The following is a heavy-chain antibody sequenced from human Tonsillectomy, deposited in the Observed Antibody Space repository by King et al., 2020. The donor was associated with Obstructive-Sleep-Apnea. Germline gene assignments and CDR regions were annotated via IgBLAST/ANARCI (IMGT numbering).Heavy chain of an antibody. CDR1: GFTFSSYS. D-gene: IGHD6-19*01. Sequence: QLVQSGGGLVQPGGSLRLSCAASGFTFSSYSMNWCRQAPGKGLEWVSYISSSSITIYYADSVKGRFTISRDNAKNSLYLQMNSLRAEDTAVYYCARGLASGWFEYWGQGTLVTVSS. J-gene: IGHJ4*02. CDR3: ARGLASGWFEY. CDR2: ISSSSITI. V-gene: IGHV3-48*04.